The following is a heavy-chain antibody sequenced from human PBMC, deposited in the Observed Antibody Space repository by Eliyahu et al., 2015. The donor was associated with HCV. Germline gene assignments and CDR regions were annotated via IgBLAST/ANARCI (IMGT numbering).Heavy chain of an antibody. CDR2: IIPIFGTT. CDR1: GGTFNNFA. V-gene: IGHV1-69*01. CDR3: ARGGWDYGGMPWFDP. D-gene: IGHD4-23*01. Sequence: QVQLVQSGAEVKKPGSSVKVSCKASGGTFNNFAISWVRQAPGQGLELMGGIIPIFGTTNYAQKVQGRVTISADESTNTAYMELSSLKSEDTAVYYCARGGWDYGGMPWFDPWGQGTLVIVSS. J-gene: IGHJ5*02.